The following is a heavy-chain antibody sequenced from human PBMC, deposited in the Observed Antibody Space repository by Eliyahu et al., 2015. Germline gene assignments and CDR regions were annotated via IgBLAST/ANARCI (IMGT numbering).Heavy chain of an antibody. Sequence: QVKLVXSGGGVVQPGRSLRLSCSASGFTFSSYGMHWVRQAPGKGLEWVTAISYDGSNKYYADSVKGRFATSRDNSKNTLYLQXNSLRADDTAVYYCARDLHTTGDYWSQGTLVTVSS. CDR3: ARDLHTTGDY. CDR1: GFTFSSYG. D-gene: IGHD1-1*01. CDR2: ISYDGSNK. J-gene: IGHJ4*02. V-gene: IGHV3-30*03.